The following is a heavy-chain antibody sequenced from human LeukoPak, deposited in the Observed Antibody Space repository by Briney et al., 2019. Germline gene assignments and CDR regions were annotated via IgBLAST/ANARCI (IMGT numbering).Heavy chain of an antibody. CDR1: GGSISSYY. CDR3: ARARSDPVAELGYLVDY. J-gene: IGHJ4*02. CDR2: IYTSGST. Sequence: SETLSLTCTVSGGSISSYYWSWIRQPAGKGLEWIGRIYTSGSTNYNPSLKSRVTMSVDTSKNQFSLKLSSVTAADTAVYYCARARSDPVAELGYLVDYWGQGTLVTVSS. D-gene: IGHD1-1*01. V-gene: IGHV4-4*07.